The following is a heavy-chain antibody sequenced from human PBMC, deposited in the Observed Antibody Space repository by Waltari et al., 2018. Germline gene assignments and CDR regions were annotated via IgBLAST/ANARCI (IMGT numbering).Heavy chain of an antibody. CDR2: IYHSGST. J-gene: IGHJ3*02. CDR3: ARDGGLRYFDWPGGGDAFDI. D-gene: IGHD3-9*01. Sequence: QVQLQESGPGLVKPSETLSLTCAVSGYSISSGYYWGWIRQPPGKGLEWIGSIYHSGSTYYNPSLKSRVTISVDTSKNQFSLKLSSVTAADTAVYYCARDGGLRYFDWPGGGDAFDIWGQGTMVTVSS. V-gene: IGHV4-38-2*02. CDR1: GYSISSGYY.